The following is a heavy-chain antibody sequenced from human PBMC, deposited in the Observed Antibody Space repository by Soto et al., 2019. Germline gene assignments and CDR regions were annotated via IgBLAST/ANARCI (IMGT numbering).Heavy chain of an antibody. D-gene: IGHD2-2*01. Sequence: QVQLVESGGGVVQPGRSLRLSCAASGFTFSSYAMHWVRQAPGKGLEWVAVISYDGSNKYYADSVKGRFTISRDNSKNTLYLQMNSRRAEDTAVYYCARDGRRNTSSGGMDVWGQGTTVTVSS. CDR3: ARDGRRNTSSGGMDV. CDR2: ISYDGSNK. V-gene: IGHV3-30-3*01. J-gene: IGHJ6*02. CDR1: GFTFSSYA.